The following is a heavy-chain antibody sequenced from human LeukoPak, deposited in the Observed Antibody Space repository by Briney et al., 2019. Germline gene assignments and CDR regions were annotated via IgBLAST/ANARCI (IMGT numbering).Heavy chain of an antibody. Sequence: GGSLRLSCAASGFTFSSYNMNWVRQAPGKGLEWVSFINSSSTYIYNADSVKGRFTISRDNAKNSLYLQMNSLRVEDTAVYYCARVLLWFGESLDYGMDVWGQGTTVTVSS. J-gene: IGHJ6*02. CDR3: ARVLLWFGESLDYGMDV. CDR2: INSSSTYI. CDR1: GFTFSSYN. V-gene: IGHV3-21*01. D-gene: IGHD3-10*01.